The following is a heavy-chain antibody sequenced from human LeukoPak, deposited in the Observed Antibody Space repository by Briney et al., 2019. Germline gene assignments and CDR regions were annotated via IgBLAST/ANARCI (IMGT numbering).Heavy chain of an antibody. CDR1: GGSISSYY. CDR2: IYYSGST. Sequence: SETLSLTCTVSGGSISSYYWSRIRQPPGKGLEWIGYIYYSGSTNYNPSLKSRVTISVDTSKNQFSLKLSSVTAADTAVYYCASITNPYVPWGQGTLVTVSS. CDR3: ASITNPYVP. V-gene: IGHV4-59*01. J-gene: IGHJ5*02. D-gene: IGHD3-10*01.